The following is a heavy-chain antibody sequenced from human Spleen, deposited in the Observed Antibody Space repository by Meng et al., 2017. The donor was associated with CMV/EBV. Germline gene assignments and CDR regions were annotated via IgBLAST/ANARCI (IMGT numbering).Heavy chain of an antibody. CDR2: IYHIGTT. Sequence: VSGGPMSSSYWWSWVRQPPGKGLEWIGEIYHIGTTKYNPSLKSRASISVDKSKTHFSLTLNSVTAADTAVYYCARSPVTTRGRWFDPWGQGTLVTVSS. CDR1: GGPMSSSYW. CDR3: ARSPVTTRGRWFDP. D-gene: IGHD4-17*01. V-gene: IGHV4-4*02. J-gene: IGHJ5*02.